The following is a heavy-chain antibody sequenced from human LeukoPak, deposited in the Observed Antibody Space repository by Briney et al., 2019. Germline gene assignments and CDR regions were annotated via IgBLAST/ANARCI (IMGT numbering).Heavy chain of an antibody. V-gene: IGHV1-2*02. CDR3: ASARSDIVVVPAED. CDR1: GYTFTGYY. Sequence: GASVKLSCKASGYTFTGYYMHWVRQAPGQGLEWMGWINPNSGGTNYAEKFQGRVTMTRDTSISTAYMELSRLRSDDTAVYYCASARSDIVVVPAEDWGQGTLVTVSS. D-gene: IGHD2-2*01. CDR2: INPNSGGT. J-gene: IGHJ4*02.